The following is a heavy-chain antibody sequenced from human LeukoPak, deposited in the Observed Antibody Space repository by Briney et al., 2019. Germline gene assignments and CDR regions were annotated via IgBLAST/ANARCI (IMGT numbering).Heavy chain of an antibody. D-gene: IGHD3-22*01. J-gene: IGHJ5*02. CDR3: ARGLGSSVVIPNWFDP. CDR1: GGSISSGDYY. V-gene: IGHV4-30-4*01. CDR2: IYYSGGT. Sequence: SETLSLTCTVSGGSISSGDYYWSWSRQTPGKGLGWLGFIYYSGGTYYNPSLKSRITISVDTSKKQFSLKLRSVTAADTAVYYCARGLGSSVVIPNWFDPWGQGILVTVSS.